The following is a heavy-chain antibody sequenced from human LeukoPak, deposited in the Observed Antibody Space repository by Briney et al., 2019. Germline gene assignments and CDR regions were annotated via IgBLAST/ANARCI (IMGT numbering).Heavy chain of an antibody. V-gene: IGHV3-30*04. CDR1: GFTFSRYS. D-gene: IGHD2-15*01. Sequence: GGSLRLSCAASGFTFSRYSMHRVRQAPGKGLEWVALISYDGSNKYYADSVKGRFTISRDNSKNTLYLQMNSLRAEDTAVYYCARGFCRGGSCYHFDYWGQETLVTVP. J-gene: IGHJ4*02. CDR3: ARGFCRGGSCYHFDY. CDR2: ISYDGSNK.